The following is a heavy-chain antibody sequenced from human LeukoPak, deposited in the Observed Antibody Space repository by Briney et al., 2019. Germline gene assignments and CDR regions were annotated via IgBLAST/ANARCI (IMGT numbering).Heavy chain of an antibody. V-gene: IGHV3-21*01. CDR1: GFTFSSYS. D-gene: IGHD6-13*01. Sequence: GGSLRLSCAASGFTFSSYSMNWVRQAPGKGLEWVSSISSSSYIYYADSVKGRFTISRDNAKNSLYLQMNSLRAEDTAVYYCASRIAAAGTGGDYWGQGTLVTVSS. CDR3: ASRIAAAGTGGDY. J-gene: IGHJ4*02. CDR2: ISSSSYI.